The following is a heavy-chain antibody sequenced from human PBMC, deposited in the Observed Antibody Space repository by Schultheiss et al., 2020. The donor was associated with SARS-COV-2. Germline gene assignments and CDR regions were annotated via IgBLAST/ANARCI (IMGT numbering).Heavy chain of an antibody. D-gene: IGHD2-15*01. V-gene: IGHV4-38-2*01. Sequence: SETLSLTCAVSGYSISSGYYWGWIRQSPGKGLEWIGSIYHTGSTYYNPSLKSRVTISVDTSKNQFSLKLSSVTAADTAVYYCARGVLGRTDYWGQGTLVTVSS. CDR2: IYHTGST. CDR3: ARGVLGRTDY. J-gene: IGHJ4*02. CDR1: GYSISSGYY.